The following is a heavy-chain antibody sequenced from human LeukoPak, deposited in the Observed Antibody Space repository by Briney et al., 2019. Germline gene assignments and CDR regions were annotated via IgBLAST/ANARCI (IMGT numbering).Heavy chain of an antibody. Sequence: SVKVSCKASGGTFSIYAISWVRQAPGQGLEWMGGIIPIFGTTNYAQKFQGRVTITADESTSTAYMELSSLRSEDTAVYYCARDLQVGSGDYWGQGTLVTVSS. D-gene: IGHD1-26*01. J-gene: IGHJ4*02. CDR2: IIPIFGTT. CDR1: GGTFSIYA. V-gene: IGHV1-69*13. CDR3: ARDLQVGSGDY.